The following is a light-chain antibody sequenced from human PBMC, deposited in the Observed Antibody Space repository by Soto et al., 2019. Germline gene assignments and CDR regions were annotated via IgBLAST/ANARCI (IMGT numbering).Light chain of an antibody. CDR1: QSISNW. Sequence: DIQMTQSPSTLSASVGDRVTITCRTSQSISNWLAWYQQRPGKAPKLLIYKASNLESGVPSRFSCSGSGTEFTLIISSLQPEDFAVYYCQQYNNWPTFGPGTKVDIK. V-gene: IGKV1-5*03. CDR3: QQYNNWPT. CDR2: KAS. J-gene: IGKJ1*01.